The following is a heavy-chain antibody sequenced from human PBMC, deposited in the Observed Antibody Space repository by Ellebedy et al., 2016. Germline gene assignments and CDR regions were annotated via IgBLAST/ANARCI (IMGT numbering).Heavy chain of an antibody. CDR2: IHAGNGNI. Sequence: ASVKVSCKASGYTFTSYAIHWVRQAPGQRLEWMGWIHAGNGNIKYLQKFQGRVTITRDTSASTAYMEVSSLRSEDTAVYYCARSVVAIAVAGYAFDIWGQGTMVIVSS. V-gene: IGHV1-3*01. J-gene: IGHJ3*02. CDR3: ARSVVAIAVAGYAFDI. CDR1: GYTFTSYA. D-gene: IGHD6-19*01.